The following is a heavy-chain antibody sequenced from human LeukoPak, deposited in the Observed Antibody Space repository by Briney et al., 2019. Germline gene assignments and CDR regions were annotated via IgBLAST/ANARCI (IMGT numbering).Heavy chain of an antibody. CDR2: INHSGST. CDR3: ARSPGEWLVRFDY. D-gene: IGHD6-19*01. CDR1: GGSFSGYY. Sequence: SETLSLTCAVYGGSFSGYYWSWIRQPPGKGLEWIGEINHSGSTNYNPSLKSRVTISVDTSKNQFSLKLSSVTAADTAVYYCARSPGEWLVRFDYWGQGTLVTVSS. J-gene: IGHJ4*02. V-gene: IGHV4-34*01.